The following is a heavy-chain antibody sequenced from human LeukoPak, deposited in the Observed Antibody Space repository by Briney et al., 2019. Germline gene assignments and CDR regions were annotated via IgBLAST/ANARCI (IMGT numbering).Heavy chain of an antibody. CDR1: GGDFNNYY. Sequence: PSETLSLTCGVDGGDFNNYYWTWIRQPPGKGLEWIGEINHSGNTHYNPSLESRLTMSADTSKNQFTLELISVTAADTVVYYCARGRSYYHGSGTFGRIGYKDVWGKGTTVIVSS. D-gene: IGHD3-10*01. J-gene: IGHJ6*03. V-gene: IGHV4-34*01. CDR2: INHSGNT. CDR3: ARGRSYYHGSGTFGRIGYKDV.